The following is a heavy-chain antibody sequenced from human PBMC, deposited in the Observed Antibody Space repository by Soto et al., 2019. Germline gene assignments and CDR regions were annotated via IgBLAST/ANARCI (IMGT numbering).Heavy chain of an antibody. Sequence: LRLYCAASGFTCSSYDMSWVRQAPGKGLEWVSTILVAGSTHYPDSVKGRFAISRDISKNTVFLQMNSLTAGDTAVYYCAKATATGGGAFDICGQGTVVTVSS. D-gene: IGHD2-8*02. J-gene: IGHJ3*02. CDR3: AKATATGGGAFDI. CDR2: ILVAGST. CDR1: GFTCSSYD. V-gene: IGHV3-23*01.